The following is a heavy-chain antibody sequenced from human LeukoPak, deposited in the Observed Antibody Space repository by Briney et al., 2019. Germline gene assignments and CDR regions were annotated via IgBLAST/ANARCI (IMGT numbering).Heavy chain of an antibody. Sequence: NPSETLSLTCAVYGGSFSGYYWSWIRQPPGKGLEWIGEIDHSGSTNYNPSLKSRVTISVDTSKNQFSLKLSSVTAADTAVYYCATSSYDFWSGPAESYFDYWGQGTLVTVSS. CDR3: ATSSYDFWSGPAESYFDY. V-gene: IGHV4-34*01. D-gene: IGHD3-3*01. J-gene: IGHJ4*02. CDR1: GGSFSGYY. CDR2: IDHSGST.